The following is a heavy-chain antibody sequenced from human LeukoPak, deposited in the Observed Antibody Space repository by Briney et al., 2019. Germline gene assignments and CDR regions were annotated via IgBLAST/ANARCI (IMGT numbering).Heavy chain of an antibody. D-gene: IGHD2-21*01. Sequence: ASVKVSCKASGYTFTGYYMHWVRQAPGQGLEWMGWINPNSGGTNYAQKFQGRVTMTGDTSISTAYMELSRLRSDDTAVYYCARGPGLLGGYYFDYWGQGTLVTVSS. CDR2: INPNSGGT. J-gene: IGHJ4*02. V-gene: IGHV1-2*02. CDR1: GYTFTGYY. CDR3: ARGPGLLGGYYFDY.